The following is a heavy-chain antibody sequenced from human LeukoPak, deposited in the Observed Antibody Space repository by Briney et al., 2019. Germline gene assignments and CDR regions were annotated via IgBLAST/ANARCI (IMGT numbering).Heavy chain of an antibody. J-gene: IGHJ4*01. D-gene: IGHD3-22*01. CDR2: ISSNGEST. V-gene: IGHV3-64*01. Sequence: GGSVRLLCGAWGFTFRTYALHWVREAPGKGLEYVSAISSNGESTYYANSVKCRYTISRDNSKNTLYLQMGSLRAEEMAVYYSANEGYNERSGDGAFAYWGHGTLVTVSS. CDR3: ANEGYNERSGDGAFAY. CDR1: GFTFRTYA.